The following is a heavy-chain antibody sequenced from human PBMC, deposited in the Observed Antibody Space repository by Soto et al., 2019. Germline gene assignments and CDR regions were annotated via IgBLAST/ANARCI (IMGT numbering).Heavy chain of an antibody. CDR3: AKEEYRGSSFDH. Sequence: QVQLVESGGGVVQPGRSLRLSCAASGFTFSRYGMHWVRQAPGKGLEWVARISHDGNNRFYADSVKGRFTISRDNSKDTLYLQVNSLRPEDTAVFYCAKEEYRGSSFDHWGQGALVTASS. CDR2: ISHDGNNR. V-gene: IGHV3-30*18. CDR1: GFTFSRYG. D-gene: IGHD1-26*01. J-gene: IGHJ4*02.